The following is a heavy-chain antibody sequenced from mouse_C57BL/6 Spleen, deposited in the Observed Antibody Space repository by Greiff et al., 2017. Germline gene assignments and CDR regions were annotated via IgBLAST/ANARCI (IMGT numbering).Heavy chain of an antibody. D-gene: IGHD1-1*02. CDR2: IHPGSGNT. J-gene: IGHJ1*03. V-gene: IGHV1-84*01. Sequence: QVQLQQSGPELVKPGASVKISCKASGYTFTDYCINWVKQRPGQGLEWIGRIHPGSGNTKYNEKFKGKATLTVDKSSSTAYMQLSSLTAEDSAVYFCERNYGYGYFDVWGTGTTVTVSS. CDR3: ERNYGYGYFDV. CDR1: GYTFTDYC.